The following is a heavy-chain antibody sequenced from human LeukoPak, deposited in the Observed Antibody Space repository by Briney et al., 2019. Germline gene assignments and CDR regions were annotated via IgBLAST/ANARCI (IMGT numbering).Heavy chain of an antibody. V-gene: IGHV3-7*03. CDR1: GFPFSSYS. D-gene: IGHD1-26*01. CDR2: IKPDGTTK. J-gene: IGHJ4*02. CDR3: ASSGSYRFDY. Sequence: PGGSLRLSCAASGFPFSSYSMTWVRQAPGKGLEWVANIKPDGTTKFYVDSVKGRFTISRDNALNSLYLQMNSLRAEDTAIYYCASSGSYRFDYWGQGTLVTVSS.